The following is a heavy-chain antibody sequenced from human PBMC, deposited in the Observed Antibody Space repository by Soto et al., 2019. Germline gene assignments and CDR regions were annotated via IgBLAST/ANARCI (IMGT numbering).Heavy chain of an antibody. D-gene: IGHD3-10*01. CDR1: GGPISSSDYY. J-gene: IGHJ4*02. CDR2: ASYSGTS. CDR3: ARVLSFYGSGSPFDY. Sequence: PSETLSLTCAVSGGPISSSDYYWSWIRQPPGKGLEWIGYASYSGTSYYNPSLKSRVTISVDTSKNQFSLKLSSVTAADTAVYYCARVLSFYGSGSPFDYWGQGTLVTVSS. V-gene: IGHV4-30-4*01.